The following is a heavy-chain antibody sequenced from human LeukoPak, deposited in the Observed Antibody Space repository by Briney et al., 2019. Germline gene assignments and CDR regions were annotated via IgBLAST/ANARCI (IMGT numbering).Heavy chain of an antibody. CDR2: IIPIFGTA. V-gene: IGHV1-69*06. Sequence: ASVKVSCKASGGTFSSYAISWVRQAPGQGLEWMGGIIPIFGTANYAQKFQGRVTITADKSTRTAYMELSSLRSEDTAVYYCASFLAVRQQWLVPGGEDYWGQGTLVTVSS. CDR3: ASFLAVRQQWLVPGGEDY. D-gene: IGHD6-19*01. CDR1: GGTFSSYA. J-gene: IGHJ4*02.